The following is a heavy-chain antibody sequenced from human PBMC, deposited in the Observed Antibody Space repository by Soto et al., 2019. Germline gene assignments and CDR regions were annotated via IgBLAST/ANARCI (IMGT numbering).Heavy chain of an antibody. CDR1: GFTFSSYG. Sequence: GGSLRLSCAASGFTFSSYGMHWVRQAPGKGLEWVAVISYDGSNKYYADSVKGRFTISRDNSKNTLYLQMNSLRAEDTAVYYCAKEGGDCSSTSCYYLDYWGQGTLVTVSS. J-gene: IGHJ4*02. V-gene: IGHV3-30*18. CDR3: AKEGGDCSSTSCYYLDY. CDR2: ISYDGSNK. D-gene: IGHD2-2*01.